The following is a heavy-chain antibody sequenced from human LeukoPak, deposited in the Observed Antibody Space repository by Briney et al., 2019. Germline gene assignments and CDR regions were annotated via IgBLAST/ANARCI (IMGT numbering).Heavy chain of an antibody. CDR1: GGAISSYY. J-gene: IGHJ1*01. Sequence: KPSETLSLTCTVSGGAISSYYWSWIRQPPGKGLEWSGYIYYTGSTNYNPSLKSRVTISVDTSKNQFSLKLSSLTAADTAVYYCARGAGDSRRIDLHLQHWGQGTLVTISS. CDR2: IYYTGST. D-gene: IGHD3-22*01. CDR3: ARGAGDSRRIDLHLQH. V-gene: IGHV4-59*01.